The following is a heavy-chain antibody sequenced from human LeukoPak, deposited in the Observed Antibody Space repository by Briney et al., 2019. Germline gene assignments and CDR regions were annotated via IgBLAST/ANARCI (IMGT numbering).Heavy chain of an antibody. V-gene: IGHV3-23*01. Sequence: PGGSLRLSCAASGFTFSSHAMTWVRQAPGQGLLDWVSTISGDSGNIYYADSVKGRFTISRDNSKNTLYLQMNSLRAEDTAVYYCAKDSWIGDFPYYFDYWGQETLVTVSS. CDR3: AKDSWIGDFPYYFDY. CDR2: ISGDSGNI. CDR1: GFTFSSHA. D-gene: IGHD4-17*01. J-gene: IGHJ4*02.